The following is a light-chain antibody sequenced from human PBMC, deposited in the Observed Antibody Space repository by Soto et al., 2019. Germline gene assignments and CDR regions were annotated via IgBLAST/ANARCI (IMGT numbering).Light chain of an antibody. V-gene: IGKV3-20*01. CDR3: QQYGRSPFT. J-gene: IGKJ2*01. Sequence: EIVLTQSPGTLSLSPGERATLSCRASQRITNNFLAWFQQKPGLAPRLLIHGASTRASGVPDRFSGGGSGTDFVLTISRLXXXXXXXYYCQQYGRSPFTFGQGTKLQIK. CDR1: QRITNNF. CDR2: GAS.